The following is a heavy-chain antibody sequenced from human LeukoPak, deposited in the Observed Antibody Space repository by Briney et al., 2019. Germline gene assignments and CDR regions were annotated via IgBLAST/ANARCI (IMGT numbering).Heavy chain of an antibody. CDR1: GFTFSSYT. CDR2: ISSSSTYI. CDR3: ARDRV. J-gene: IGHJ4*02. Sequence: PGGALRLSCAPPGFTFSSYTINWVRQAPGKGLEWVSSISSSSTYIYYADSVKGRFTISRDNAKNSVYLQMNSLRADDTAVYYCARDRVGGQGTLVTVSS. V-gene: IGHV3-21*01.